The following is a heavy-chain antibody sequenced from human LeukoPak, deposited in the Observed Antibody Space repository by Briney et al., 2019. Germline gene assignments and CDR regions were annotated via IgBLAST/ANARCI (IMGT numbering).Heavy chain of an antibody. CDR1: GFTFDDYV. Sequence: PGRSLRLSCAASGFTFDDYVMHWVRQAPGKGLEWVSGISWNSGSIGYADSVKGRFTISRDNAKNSLHLQMNSLGAEDTALYYCAKDLYYDFWSGYLDYWGQGTLVTVSS. CDR2: ISWNSGSI. CDR3: AKDLYYDFWSGYLDY. D-gene: IGHD3-3*01. J-gene: IGHJ4*02. V-gene: IGHV3-9*01.